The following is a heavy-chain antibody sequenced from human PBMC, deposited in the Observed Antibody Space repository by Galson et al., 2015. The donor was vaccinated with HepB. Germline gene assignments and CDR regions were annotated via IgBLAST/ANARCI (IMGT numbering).Heavy chain of an antibody. CDR2: IWYDGSNK. D-gene: IGHD2-2*02. Sequence: SLRLSCAASGFTFSSYGMHWVRQAPGKGLEWVAVIWYDGSNKYYADSVKGRFTISRDNSKNTLYLQMNSLRAEDTAVYYCAREGIVVVPAAIGAFDIWGQGTMVTVSS. CDR3: AREGIVVVPAAIGAFDI. V-gene: IGHV3-33*01. J-gene: IGHJ3*02. CDR1: GFTFSSYG.